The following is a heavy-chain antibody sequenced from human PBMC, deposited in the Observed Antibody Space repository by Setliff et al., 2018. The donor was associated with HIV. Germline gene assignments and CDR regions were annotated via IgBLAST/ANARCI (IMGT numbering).Heavy chain of an antibody. V-gene: IGHV1-69*13. D-gene: IGHD2-15*01. CDR1: GGTFSSYA. Sequence: SVKVSCKASGGTFSSYAISWVRQAPGQGLEWMGGIIPIFGTTNYAQRFQGRLTITADESTSTAYMELSSLRSDDTAVYYCARVGCSGGRCYSTPDYYYHYGMDVWGQGTTVTVSS. CDR2: IIPIFGTT. CDR3: ARVGCSGGRCYSTPDYYYHYGMDV. J-gene: IGHJ6*02.